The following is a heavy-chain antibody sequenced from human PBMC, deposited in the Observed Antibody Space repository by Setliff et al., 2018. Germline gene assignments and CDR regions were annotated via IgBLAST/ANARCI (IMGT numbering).Heavy chain of an antibody. CDR1: GGSISSDDYY. Sequence: SETLSLTCTVSGGSISSDDYYWSWIRQPPGKGLEWIGYIYHSGSANYNPSLKSRVTMSIDTSKNQFSLKLNSVTAADMAVYYCAREQWLDPPGYYYMDVWAKGTTVTVSS. CDR3: AREQWLDPPGYYYMDV. D-gene: IGHD6-19*01. J-gene: IGHJ6*03. V-gene: IGHV4-61*08. CDR2: IYHSGSA.